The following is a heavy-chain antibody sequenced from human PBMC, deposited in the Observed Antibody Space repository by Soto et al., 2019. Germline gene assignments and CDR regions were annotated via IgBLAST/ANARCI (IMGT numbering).Heavy chain of an antibody. CDR3: ARGLDDSSGYPEVYGMDV. J-gene: IGHJ6*02. Sequence: ASVKVSCKASGYTFTSFYMHWVRQAPGQGLEWMGIINPSGGSTSYAQKFQGRVTMTRDTSTSTVYMELSSLRSEDTAAYYCARGLDDSSGYPEVYGMDVWGQGTTVTVSS. V-gene: IGHV1-46*01. D-gene: IGHD3-22*01. CDR2: INPSGGST. CDR1: GYTFTSFY.